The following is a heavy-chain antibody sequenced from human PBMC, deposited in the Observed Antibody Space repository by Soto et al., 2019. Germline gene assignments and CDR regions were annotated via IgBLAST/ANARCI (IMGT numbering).Heavy chain of an antibody. J-gene: IGHJ4*02. CDR3: TTDGASSGPFRVDYFDY. CDR2: IKSKADGGTT. CDR1: GFTFSSAC. V-gene: IGHV3-15*07. D-gene: IGHD3-22*01. Sequence: GGSLRLSCAASGFTFSSACMNWVRQAPGKGMEWVGRIKSKADGGTTDYDYAAPVKGRFTISRDDSKNTLYLQMNSLKTEDTAVYYCTTDGASSGPFRVDYFDYWGQGTLVTVCS.